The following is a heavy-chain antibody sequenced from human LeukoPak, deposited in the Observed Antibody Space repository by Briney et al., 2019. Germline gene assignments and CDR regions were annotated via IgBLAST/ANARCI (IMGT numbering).Heavy chain of an antibody. J-gene: IGHJ4*02. D-gene: IGHD6-13*01. V-gene: IGHV4-59*01. CDR1: DGSISGFY. CDR3: ARMGQQLADY. CDR2: IHYRGSP. Sequence: TSETLSLTCIVSDGSISGFYWSWIRQPPGKGLEWIGYIHYRGSPSYNPALKSRATISVDTSKSQFSLKLNSVTAADTAVYYCARMGQQLADYWGQGTLVTVST.